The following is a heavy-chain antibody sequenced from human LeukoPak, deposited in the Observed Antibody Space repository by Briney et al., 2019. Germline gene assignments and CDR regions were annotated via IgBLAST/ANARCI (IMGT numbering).Heavy chain of an antibody. V-gene: IGHV3-23*01. Sequence: PGGSLRLSCAASGFTFSSYAMSWVRQAPGKGLDWVSAISGSGGSIFYADPVKGRFTLSRNNPKNTLYQQTNSLRAEDTAVYYCAKGQYCGGGSCSNGGGVYWGQGTLVTVSS. CDR2: ISGSGGSI. CDR3: AKGQYCGGGSCSNGGGVY. CDR1: GFTFSSYA. J-gene: IGHJ4*02. D-gene: IGHD2-15*01.